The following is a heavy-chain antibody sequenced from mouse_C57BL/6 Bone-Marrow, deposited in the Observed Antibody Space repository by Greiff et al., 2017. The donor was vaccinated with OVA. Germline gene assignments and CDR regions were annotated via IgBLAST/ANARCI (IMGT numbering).Heavy chain of an antibody. D-gene: IGHD2-4*01. V-gene: IGHV1-64*01. Sequence: QVQLKQSGAELVKPGASVKLSCKASGYTFTSYWMHWVKQRPGQGLEWIGMIHPNSGSTNYNEKFKSKATLTVDKSSSTAYMQLSILTSEDSAVYYCEKPHYDYDYWGQGTTSTVSS. CDR1: GYTFTSYW. CDR2: IHPNSGST. CDR3: EKPHYDYDY. J-gene: IGHJ2*01.